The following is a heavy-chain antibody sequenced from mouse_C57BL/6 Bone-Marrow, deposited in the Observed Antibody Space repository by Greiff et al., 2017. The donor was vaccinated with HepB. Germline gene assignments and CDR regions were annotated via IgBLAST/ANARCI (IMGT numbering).Heavy chain of an antibody. CDR1: GYSFTGYY. J-gene: IGHJ1*03. CDR2: INPSTGGT. Sequence: DVKLQESGPELVKPGASVKISCKASGYSFTGYYMNWVKQSPEKSLEWIGEINPSTGGTTYNQKFKATATLTVDKSSSTAYMQLKSLTSEDSAVYYCARSELRRGYFDVWGTGTTVTVSS. CDR3: ARSELRRGYFDV. V-gene: IGHV1-42*01. D-gene: IGHD1-2*01.